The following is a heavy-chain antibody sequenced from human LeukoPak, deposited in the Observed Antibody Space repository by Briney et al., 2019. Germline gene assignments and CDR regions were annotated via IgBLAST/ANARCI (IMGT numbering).Heavy chain of an antibody. CDR1: GGSISSGGYY. D-gene: IGHD6-19*01. CDR3: ARDGFGSGQHYYCYGMDV. CDR2: IYHSGST. V-gene: IGHV4-30-2*01. J-gene: IGHJ6*02. Sequence: SQTLSLTCTVSGGSISSGGYYWSWIRQPPGKGLEWIGYIYHSGSTYYNPSLKSRVTISVDTSKNQFSLKLSSVTAADTAVYYCARDGFGSGQHYYCYGMDVWGQGTTVTVSS.